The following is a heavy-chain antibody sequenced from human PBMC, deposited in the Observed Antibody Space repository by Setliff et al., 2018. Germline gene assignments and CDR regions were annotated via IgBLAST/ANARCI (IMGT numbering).Heavy chain of an antibody. J-gene: IGHJ6*03. CDR3: ARASRFGTVKWRGDYYMDV. Sequence: RASVKVSCKASGYTFTTYAMGWMRQAPGQRLEWMGWINTNTGNPSYAQGFTGRFVFSLDTSVSTAYLQISSLKPEDTAVYYCARASRFGTVKWRGDYYMDVWGKGTTVTVSS. CDR2: INTNTGNP. V-gene: IGHV7-4-1*02. CDR1: GYTFTTYA. D-gene: IGHD3-10*01.